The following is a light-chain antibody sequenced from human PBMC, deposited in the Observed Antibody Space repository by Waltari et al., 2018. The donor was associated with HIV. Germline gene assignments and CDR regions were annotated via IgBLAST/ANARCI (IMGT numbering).Light chain of an antibody. Sequence: ETMMTQSPATLSVSPGERATLSCRASETVFSNLAWYQQKPGRAPRLLIYGASIRATGIPARFSGSGSGTEFTLTISSLQSEDFAVYYCLQYNSWPPITFGQGTRLEIK. CDR2: GAS. CDR1: ETVFSN. CDR3: LQYNSWPPIT. J-gene: IGKJ5*01. V-gene: IGKV3-15*01.